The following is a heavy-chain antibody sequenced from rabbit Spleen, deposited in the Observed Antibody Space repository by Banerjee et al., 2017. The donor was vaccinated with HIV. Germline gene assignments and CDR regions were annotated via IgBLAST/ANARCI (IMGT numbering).Heavy chain of an antibody. D-gene: IGHD6-1*01. CDR3: SKTPASSYGDGLNL. CDR1: GFSFSSSYY. V-gene: IGHV1S40*01. Sequence: QQLVESGGGLVKPGASLTLTCTASGFSFSSSYYVCWVRQAPGKGLEWIGCIYTASGSSYYATWAKGRFSISKTSSTTVTLQMTSLTVADTATYFCSKTPASSYGDGLNLWGPGTLVTVS. CDR2: IYTASGSS. J-gene: IGHJ4*01.